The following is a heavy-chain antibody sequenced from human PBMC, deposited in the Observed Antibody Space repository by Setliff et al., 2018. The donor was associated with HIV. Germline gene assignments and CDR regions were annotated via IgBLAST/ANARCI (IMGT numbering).Heavy chain of an antibody. CDR1: GYIFLNYD. CDR2: ISPDNGNT. Sequence: RASVKVSCKASGYIFLNYDITWVRQAPGQGLEWMGWISPDNGNTNYAQKIEGRVILTTDKSTNTVEMELRSLRSDDTAVYYCVRDRELRTTRSLDFWGPGTLVTVSS. V-gene: IGHV1-18*04. D-gene: IGHD1-1*01. J-gene: IGHJ4*02. CDR3: VRDRELRTTRSLDF.